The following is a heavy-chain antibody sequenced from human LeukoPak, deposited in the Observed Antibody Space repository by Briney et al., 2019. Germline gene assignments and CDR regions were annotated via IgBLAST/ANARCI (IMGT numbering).Heavy chain of an antibody. CDR1: GGSIRDYY. V-gene: IGHV4-59*08. CDR3: ARHKRWLPFPDAFDL. D-gene: IGHD5-24*01. Sequence: SETLSLTCSVSGGSIRDYYWSWIRQPPGKGLEWIGYIFYSGSSIHNPSLETRVTISVDMSKSQFSLDLSSVTAADTAVYYRARHKRWLPFPDAFDLWGQGTRVTVSS. CDR2: IFYSGSS. J-gene: IGHJ3*01.